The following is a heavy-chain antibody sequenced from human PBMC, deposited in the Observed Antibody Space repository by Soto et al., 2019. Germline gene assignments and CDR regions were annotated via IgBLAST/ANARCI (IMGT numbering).Heavy chain of an antibody. V-gene: IGHV4-39*01. CDR1: GGSISSSSYY. J-gene: IGHJ4*02. CDR2: IYYSGST. D-gene: IGHD5-12*01. CDR3: ARRVATFFDY. Sequence: QLQLQESGPGLVKPSETLSLTCTVSGGSISSSSYYWGWIRQPPGKGLEWIGSIYYSGSTYYNPSLKSRVTISADTSKNQFSLKLSSVTAADTAVYYCARRVATFFDYWGQGTLVTVSS.